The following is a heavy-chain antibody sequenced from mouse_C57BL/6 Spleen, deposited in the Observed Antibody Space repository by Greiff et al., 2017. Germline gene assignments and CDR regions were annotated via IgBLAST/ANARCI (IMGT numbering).Heavy chain of an antibody. D-gene: IGHD2-5*01. CDR2: IDPSDSET. J-gene: IGHJ4*01. CDR1: GYTFTSYW. CDR3: ARVGYSNYGGGAMDY. Sequence: QVQLQQPGAELVRPGSSVKLSCKASGYTFTSYWMHWVKQRPIQGLEWIGNIDPSDSETHYNQKFKDKATLTVDKSSSTAYMQLSSLTSEDSAVYYGARVGYSNYGGGAMDYWGQGTSVTVSS. V-gene: IGHV1-52*01.